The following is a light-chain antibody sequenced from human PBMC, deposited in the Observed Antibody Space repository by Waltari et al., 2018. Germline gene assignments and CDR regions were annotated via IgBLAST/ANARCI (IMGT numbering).Light chain of an antibody. Sequence: QSALTQPPPVSGSPGQSVTISFTGTRTDVGSYSRVSWYQQPPGSAPKVIIYEVNNRPSGVPDRFSGSKSGNTASLTISGLQPEDEADYYCSSYTSSTTLVFGGGTSLTVL. CDR2: EVN. CDR1: RTDVGSYSR. V-gene: IGLV2-18*02. CDR3: SSYTSSTTLV. J-gene: IGLJ3*02.